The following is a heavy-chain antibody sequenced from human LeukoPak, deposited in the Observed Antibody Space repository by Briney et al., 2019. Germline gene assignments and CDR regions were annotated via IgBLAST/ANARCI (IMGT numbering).Heavy chain of an antibody. V-gene: IGHV1-24*01. Sequence: ASVKVSCTVSGYTLTELSMHWVRQAPGKGLEWMGGFDPEDGETIYAQKFQGRVTMTEDTSTDTAYMELSSLRSEDTAVYYCATDRWVRRRNYYYYYGMDVWGQGTTVTVSS. CDR1: GYTLTELS. D-gene: IGHD3-10*01. J-gene: IGHJ6*02. CDR3: ATDRWVRRRNYYYYYGMDV. CDR2: FDPEDGET.